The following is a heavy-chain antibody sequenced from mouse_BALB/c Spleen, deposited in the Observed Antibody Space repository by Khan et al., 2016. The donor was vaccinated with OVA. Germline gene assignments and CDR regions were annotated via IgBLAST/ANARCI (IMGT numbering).Heavy chain of an antibody. Sequence: QIQLVQSGPELKKPGETVKISCKASGYTFTNYGMNWVKQAPGKGLKWMGWINTYTGEPTYTDDFKGRFAFSLETSASTAYLQINNLKNEDMATYFCARGASYLYFDFWGAGTTVTVSS. CDR3: ARGASYLYFDF. J-gene: IGHJ1*01. CDR1: GYTFTNYG. CDR2: INTYTGEP. V-gene: IGHV9-1*02.